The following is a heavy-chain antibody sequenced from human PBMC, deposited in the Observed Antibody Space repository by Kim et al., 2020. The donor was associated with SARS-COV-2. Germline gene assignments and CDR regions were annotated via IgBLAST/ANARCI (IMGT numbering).Heavy chain of an antibody. CDR1: GFTFDDYA. CDR2: ISWNSGSI. Sequence: GGSLRLSCAASGFTFDDYAMHWVRQAPGKGLEWVSGISWNSGSIGYADSVKGRFTISRDNAKNSLYLQMNSLRAEDTALYYCAKGGERITIFGVVIEKASEYFQHWGQGTLVTVSS. D-gene: IGHD3-3*01. J-gene: IGHJ1*01. V-gene: IGHV3-9*01. CDR3: AKGGERITIFGVVIEKASEYFQH.